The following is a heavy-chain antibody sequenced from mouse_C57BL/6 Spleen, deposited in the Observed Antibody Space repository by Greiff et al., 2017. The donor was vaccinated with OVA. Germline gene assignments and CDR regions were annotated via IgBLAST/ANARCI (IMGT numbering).Heavy chain of an antibody. CDR1: GYSITSGYY. J-gene: IGHJ3*01. V-gene: IGHV3-6*01. Sequence: EVKLEESGPGLVKPSQSLSLTCSVTGYSITSGYYWNWIRQFPGNKLEWMGYISYDGSNNYNPSLKNRISITRDTSKNQFFLKLNSVTTEDTATYYCARDTGYGNYEFWGQGTLVTVSA. D-gene: IGHD2-1*01. CDR3: ARDTGYGNYEF. CDR2: ISYDGSN.